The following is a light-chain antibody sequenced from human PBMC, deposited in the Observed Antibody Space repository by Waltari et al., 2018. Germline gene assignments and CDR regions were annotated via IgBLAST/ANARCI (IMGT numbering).Light chain of an antibody. V-gene: IGKV3-15*01. CDR1: QSINSN. CDR2: GAF. CDR3: QQYDKWPPIT. Sequence: LMTQSPPTLSLSPGAKASQSINSNLAWYQQKPGQAPRLLIYGAFTRATGVPGRFSGSGSGTDFTLTISGLRSEDFAVYYCQQYDKWPPITFGQGTGLEIK. J-gene: IGKJ5*01.